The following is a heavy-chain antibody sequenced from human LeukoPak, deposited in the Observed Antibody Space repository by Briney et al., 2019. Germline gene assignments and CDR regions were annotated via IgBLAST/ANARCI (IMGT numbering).Heavy chain of an antibody. V-gene: IGHV1-2*03. CDR1: GYTFTDYF. CDR2: INPYSGAT. Sequence: LVSSVKVSCKTYGYTFTDYFIHWVRQAPGQGLEWMGWINPYSGATIFAQKFQGRVTMTRDTSISTVYMDLTSLSSNDTAVLYCARTTNYYFDGMDVWGQGTTVTVSS. CDR3: ARTTNYYFDGMDV. D-gene: IGHD1-1*01. J-gene: IGHJ6*02.